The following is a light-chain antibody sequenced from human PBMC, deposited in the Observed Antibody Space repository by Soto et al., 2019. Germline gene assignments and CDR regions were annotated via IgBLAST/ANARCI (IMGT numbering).Light chain of an antibody. CDR2: GAS. V-gene: IGKV3-20*01. J-gene: IGKJ2*01. CDR3: QQYGSSPPYT. Sequence: EIVLTQSPGTLSLSPGERATLSCRASQSISNNYLAWYQQQPGQDPRLLVYGASPRASYIVGRFSGSGSGTDFTLTISRLEPEDFAVYSCQQYGSSPPYTFGQGTKLEIK. CDR1: QSISNNY.